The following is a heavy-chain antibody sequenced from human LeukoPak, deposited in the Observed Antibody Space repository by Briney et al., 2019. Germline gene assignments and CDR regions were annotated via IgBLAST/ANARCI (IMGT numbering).Heavy chain of an antibody. CDR3: ARDLAYGSTDY. CDR2: ISYDGDNK. J-gene: IGHJ4*02. Sequence: GGSLRLSCAASGFTFSSYGMHWVRQAPGKGLEWVAVISYDGDNKYYADSVKGRFTISRDNSKNTLYLQMNSLRAEDTAVYYCARDLAYGSTDYWGQGTLVTVSS. CDR1: GFTFSSYG. D-gene: IGHD3-10*01. V-gene: IGHV3-30*03.